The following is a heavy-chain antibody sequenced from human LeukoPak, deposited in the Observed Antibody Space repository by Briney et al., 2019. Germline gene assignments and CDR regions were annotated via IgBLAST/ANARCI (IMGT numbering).Heavy chain of an antibody. Sequence: PSETLSLTCAVYGGSFSGYYWSWIRQPPGKGLEWTGEINHSGSTNYNPSLKSRVTISVDTSKNQFSLKLSSVTAADTAVYYCASTRRDYGDYRLLGYWGQGTLVTVSS. D-gene: IGHD4-17*01. CDR2: INHSGST. J-gene: IGHJ4*02. CDR1: GGSFSGYY. CDR3: ASTRRDYGDYRLLGY. V-gene: IGHV4-34*01.